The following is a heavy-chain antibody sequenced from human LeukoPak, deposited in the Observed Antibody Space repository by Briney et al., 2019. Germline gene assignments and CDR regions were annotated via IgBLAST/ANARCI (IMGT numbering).Heavy chain of an antibody. CDR1: GVSISIGFYY. J-gene: IGHJ4*02. V-gene: IGHV4-31*03. Sequence: SQTLSHTCTVSGVSISIGFYYWSWSRQHPGKGLEWIGYIYYSGSTYYNPSLKSRVTMSVDTSKNQFSLKLSSVTAADTAVYYCARGPCRNSYDYWGQGTLVTVSS. CDR2: IYYSGST. CDR3: ARGPCRNSYDY.